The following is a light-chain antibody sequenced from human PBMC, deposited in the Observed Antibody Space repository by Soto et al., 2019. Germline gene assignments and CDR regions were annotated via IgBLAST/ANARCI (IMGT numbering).Light chain of an antibody. CDR1: QSVTSNY. V-gene: IGKV3-20*01. CDR3: QLYGPSLTWT. J-gene: IGKJ1*01. CDR2: GAS. Sequence: DTVLTQSPGPLSFSPGERATLSCMSSQSVTSNYLAWYQQKPGQAPRLLIFGASGRATGIPDRFSGSGSGTDFTLTISRLEPEDFAVYYCQLYGPSLTWTLGQGTKVDIK.